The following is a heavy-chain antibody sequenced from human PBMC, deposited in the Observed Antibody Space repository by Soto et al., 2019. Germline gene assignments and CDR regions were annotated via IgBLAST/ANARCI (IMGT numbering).Heavy chain of an antibody. J-gene: IGHJ3*02. Sequence: SESLSLTCAGSGGSMSRGGYAGSWIRQPPGKGLEWIGYIYHSGSTYYNPSLKSRVTISVDRSKNQFSLKLSSVTAADTAVYYCARGVGYSSGWLAFDIWGQGTMVT. CDR3: ARGVGYSSGWLAFDI. CDR2: IYHSGST. CDR1: GGSMSRGGYA. V-gene: IGHV4-30-2*01. D-gene: IGHD6-19*01.